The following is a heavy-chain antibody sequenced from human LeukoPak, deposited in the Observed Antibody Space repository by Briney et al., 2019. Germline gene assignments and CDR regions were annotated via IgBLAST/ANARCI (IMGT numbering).Heavy chain of an antibody. CDR1: GYTFTTYD. J-gene: IGHJ4*02. CDR3: TRAVAVIIDY. D-gene: IGHD6-19*01. CDR2: MNPNSGNT. V-gene: IGHV1-8*01. Sequence: ASVKVSCKASGYTFTTYDINWVRQATGQGLEWMGWMNPNSGNTGYAQKFQGRVTMTRDTSTSTAYMELSGLRPEDTAVYYCTRAVAVIIDYWGQGTLVTVSS.